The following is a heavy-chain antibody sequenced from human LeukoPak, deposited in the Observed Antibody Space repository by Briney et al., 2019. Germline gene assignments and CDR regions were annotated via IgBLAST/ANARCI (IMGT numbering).Heavy chain of an antibody. CDR3: AKESEVGATHY. CDR2: IAYDGSNQ. V-gene: IGHV3-30*04. CDR1: GFTFSSYA. J-gene: IGHJ4*02. D-gene: IGHD1-26*01. Sequence: GGSLRLSCAASGFTFSSYAMNWVRQSPGKGLDWVAVIAYDGSNQYYADSVKGRFTISRDNSKNTLYLQMNSLRAEDTAVYYCAKESEVGATHYWGQGTLVTVSS.